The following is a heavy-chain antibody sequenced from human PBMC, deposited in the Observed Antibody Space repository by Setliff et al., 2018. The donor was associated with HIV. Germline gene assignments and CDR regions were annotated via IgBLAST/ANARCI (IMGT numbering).Heavy chain of an antibody. J-gene: IGHJ6*02. Sequence: SETLSLTCSVASDSMSHYFWSWIRQAPGRGLEWIGYIYTSGSATYNPSLESRLTISVDTSRNLFSLNLKSVTAADTAIYYCARDDGEGGGLWFGERNGMDVWGQGTTVTVSS. CDR3: ARDDGEGGGLWFGERNGMDV. CDR2: IYTSGSA. CDR1: SDSMSHYF. D-gene: IGHD3-10*01. V-gene: IGHV4-4*09.